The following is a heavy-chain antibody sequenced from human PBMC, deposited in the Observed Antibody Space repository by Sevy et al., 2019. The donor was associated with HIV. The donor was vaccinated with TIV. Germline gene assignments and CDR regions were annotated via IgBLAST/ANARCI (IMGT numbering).Heavy chain of an antibody. V-gene: IGHV4-30-4*01. Sequence: SETLSLTCAVSGGSISTGDYYWSWIRQPPGKGLEWIGRIYFSGGTYYNPSLKSRVIISVDTSKNQFSLKLSSVTAADTAVYYCARSESAYASSLDFDYWGQGTLVTVSS. J-gene: IGHJ4*02. D-gene: IGHD5-12*01. CDR2: IYFSGGT. CDR3: ARSESAYASSLDFDY. CDR1: GGSISTGDYY.